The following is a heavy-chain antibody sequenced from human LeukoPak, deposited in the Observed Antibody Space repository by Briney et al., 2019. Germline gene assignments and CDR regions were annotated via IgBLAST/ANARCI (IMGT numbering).Heavy chain of an antibody. D-gene: IGHD6-19*01. CDR3: ARGRAVTGSTVIDY. J-gene: IGHJ4*02. Sequence: GGSLRLSCVASGFTFSSYGMHWVRQAPGKALEWVATISSDGGNRYYSDSVKGRFTISRDNSKNTLYLQMNSLRPEDTAVFHCARGRAVTGSTVIDYWGQGTLVTVSS. CDR2: ISSDGGNR. CDR1: GFTFSSYG. V-gene: IGHV3-30*19.